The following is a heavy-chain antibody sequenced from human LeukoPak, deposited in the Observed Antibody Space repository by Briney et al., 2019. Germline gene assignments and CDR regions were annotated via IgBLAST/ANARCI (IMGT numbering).Heavy chain of an antibody. Sequence: GGSLRLSCGVSGVIFSLSDMHWVRQAPGKGLEWVAYMSSRSAGSTIHYADSVKGRFTISRDSAKNTLFLQMDSLRAEDTAFYYCATTPDNTGYYFGYWGQGTLVTVSS. CDR2: MSSRSAGSTI. CDR3: ATTPDNTGYYFGY. CDR1: GVIFSLSD. V-gene: IGHV3-48*03. D-gene: IGHD2-2*03. J-gene: IGHJ4*02.